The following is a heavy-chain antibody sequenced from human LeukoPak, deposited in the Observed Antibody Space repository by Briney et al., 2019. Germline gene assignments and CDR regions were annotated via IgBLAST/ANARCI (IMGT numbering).Heavy chain of an antibody. Sequence: GSLRLSCAASGFTFSDYEMNWVRQSPGEGLEWIGDIRHGGVTTYNPSLMGRVTITTYTSKNQFSLMLTSVTAADTGVYYCARGPNYYGDYIRSFPDAFHIWGRGTVVSVSS. CDR1: GFTFSDYE. D-gene: IGHD4-17*01. V-gene: IGHV4-34*01. CDR3: ARGPNYYGDYIRSFPDAFHI. CDR2: IRHGGVT. J-gene: IGHJ3*02.